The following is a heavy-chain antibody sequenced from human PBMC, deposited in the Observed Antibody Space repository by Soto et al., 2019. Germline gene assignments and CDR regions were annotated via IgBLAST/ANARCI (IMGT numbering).Heavy chain of an antibody. Sequence: ASVKVSCKASGYTFTSYYMHWVRQAPGQGLEWMGIINPSGGSTSYAQKFQGRVTMTRDTSTSTVYMELRSLRSDDTAVYYCARVGDGGYDILTGYYNYGMDVWGQGTTVTVSS. CDR2: INPSGGST. J-gene: IGHJ6*02. D-gene: IGHD3-9*01. V-gene: IGHV1-46*01. CDR1: GYTFTSYY. CDR3: ARVGDGGYDILTGYYNYGMDV.